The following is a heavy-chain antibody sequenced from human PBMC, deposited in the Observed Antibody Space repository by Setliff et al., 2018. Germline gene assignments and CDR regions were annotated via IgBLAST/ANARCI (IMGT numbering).Heavy chain of an antibody. Sequence: PSETLSLTCSVSGGSISNSDYYWDWIRQPPGKGLEWIGRVYYSGDTYYIPSLLSRVTISVDTSENQFSLKLSSVTAADTSVYFCARHRPNLPFDAWGQGALVTVSS. CDR2: VYYSGDT. D-gene: IGHD7-27*01. CDR1: GGSISNSDYY. J-gene: IGHJ4*02. V-gene: IGHV4-39*01. CDR3: ARHRPNLPFDA.